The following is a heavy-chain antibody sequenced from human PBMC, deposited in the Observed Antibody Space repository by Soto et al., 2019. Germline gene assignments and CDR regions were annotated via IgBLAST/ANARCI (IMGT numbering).Heavy chain of an antibody. Sequence: GSLRLSCAASGFTFSKHWMHWVRQAPGKGLVWVSHIKTDGSFTRDADSVKGRFTISRDNARNTLCLQMNSLRAEDTAVYYCARDNNWSLDYWGQGTLVTVSS. CDR1: GFTFSKHW. CDR3: ARDNNWSLDY. J-gene: IGHJ4*02. V-gene: IGHV3-74*01. D-gene: IGHD1-1*01. CDR2: IKTDGSFT.